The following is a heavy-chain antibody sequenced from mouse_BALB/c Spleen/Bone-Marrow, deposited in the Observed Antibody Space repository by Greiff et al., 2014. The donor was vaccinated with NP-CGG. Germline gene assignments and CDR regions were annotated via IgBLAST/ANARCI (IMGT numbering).Heavy chain of an antibody. D-gene: IGHD2-13*01. CDR2: INPSNGGT. Sequence: QVQLQQPGAELVKPGASVKLSCKASGYTFTSYYMYWVKQRPGQDLEWIGEINPSNGGTNFNEKFKSKATLTVDKSSSTAYMQLSSLTSEDSAVYYCTREGDSPFAYWGQGTLVTVSA. J-gene: IGHJ3*01. CDR1: GYTFTSYY. CDR3: TREGDSPFAY. V-gene: IGHV1S81*02.